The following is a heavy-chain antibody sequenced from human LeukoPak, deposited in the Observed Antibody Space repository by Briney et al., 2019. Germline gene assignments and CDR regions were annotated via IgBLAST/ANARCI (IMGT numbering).Heavy chain of an antibody. J-gene: IGHJ4*02. Sequence: ASVKVSCKVSGHTLSDLSMHWVRQAPGKGLEWMGGFDPENGKTVYAKKYQGRDSLTEDTSRDTGYMKVSSLRSEDTAVYYCGTKRWAAAGPIDFWGQGTLVTVSS. CDR1: GHTLSDLS. D-gene: IGHD6-13*01. CDR3: GTKRWAAAGPIDF. V-gene: IGHV1-24*01. CDR2: FDPENGKT.